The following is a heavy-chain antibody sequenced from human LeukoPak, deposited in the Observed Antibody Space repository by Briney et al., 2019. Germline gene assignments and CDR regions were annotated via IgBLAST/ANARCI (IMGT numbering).Heavy chain of an antibody. CDR2: INHSGST. CDR3: AGLVGRYSSGLYYYYFDY. CDR1: GGSFSGYY. D-gene: IGHD3-22*01. J-gene: IGHJ4*02. Sequence: PSETLSLTCAVYGGSFSGYYWNWIRQPPGKGLEWIGEINHSGSTNYNPSLKSRVTISVDTSKNQFSLKLSSVTAADTAVYYCAGLVGRYSSGLYYYYFDYWGQGTLVTVSS. V-gene: IGHV4-34*01.